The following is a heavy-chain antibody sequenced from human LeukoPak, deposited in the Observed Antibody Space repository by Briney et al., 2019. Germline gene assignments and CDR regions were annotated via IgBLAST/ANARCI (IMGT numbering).Heavy chain of an antibody. J-gene: IGHJ5*02. CDR1: GGSISNYY. V-gene: IGHV4-59*01. Sequence: SETLSLTCTVSGGSISNYYWYWMRQPPGKGLEWIAYTYYSGNPNYNPSLKSRATISVDTSKNQFSLKLSSVTAADTAVYYCAKGGPEASAGLSWFDPWGQGTLFTVSS. CDR2: TYYSGNP. CDR3: AKGGPEASAGLSWFDP. D-gene: IGHD1-14*01.